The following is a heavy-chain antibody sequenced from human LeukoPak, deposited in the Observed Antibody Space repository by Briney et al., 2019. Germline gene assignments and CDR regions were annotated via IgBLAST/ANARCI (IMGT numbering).Heavy chain of an antibody. D-gene: IGHD3-10*01. CDR1: GFTFSSYG. CDR2: ISYDGSNK. Sequence: GRSLRLSCAASGFTFSSYGMPWVRQAPGKGLEWVAVISYDGSNKYYADSVKGRFTISRDNSKNTLYLQMNSLRAEDTAVYYCAKDRGGTLDIWGQGTMVTVSS. J-gene: IGHJ3*02. V-gene: IGHV3-30*18. CDR3: AKDRGGTLDI.